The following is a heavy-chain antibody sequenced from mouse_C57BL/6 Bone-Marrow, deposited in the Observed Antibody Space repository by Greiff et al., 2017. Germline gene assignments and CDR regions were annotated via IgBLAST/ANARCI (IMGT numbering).Heavy chain of an antibody. V-gene: IGHV5-4*01. CDR3: ARALLRVGAY. CDR1: GFTFSSYA. J-gene: IGHJ2*01. D-gene: IGHD1-1*01. Sequence: DVHLVESGGGLVKLGGSLKLSCAASGFTFSSYAMSWVRQTPEKRLEWVATISDGGSYTYYQDNVKGRFTISRDNAKNNLYLQMSHLKSEDTAMYYCARALLRVGAYWGQGTTLTVSS. CDR2: ISDGGSYT.